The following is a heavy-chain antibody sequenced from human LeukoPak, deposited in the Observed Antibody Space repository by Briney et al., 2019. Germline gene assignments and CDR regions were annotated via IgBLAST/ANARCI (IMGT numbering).Heavy chain of an antibody. CDR1: GYTFTSYG. D-gene: IGHD1-7*01. Sequence: ASVKVSCKASGYTFTSYGIGWVRRAPGQGLEWMGWISAYNGNTNYAQKLQGRVTMTTDTSTSTAYMELRSLRSDDTAVYYCARVWGTKGEFDYWGQGTLVTISS. J-gene: IGHJ4*02. V-gene: IGHV1-18*01. CDR3: ARVWGTKGEFDY. CDR2: ISAYNGNT.